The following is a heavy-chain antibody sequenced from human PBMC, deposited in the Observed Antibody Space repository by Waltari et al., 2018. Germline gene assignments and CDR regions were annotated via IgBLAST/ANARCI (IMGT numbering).Heavy chain of an antibody. D-gene: IGHD6-6*01. CDR2: IYSGCST. CDR3: ARDHLSIGATTYYYYGMDV. CDR1: GFTVSSNY. J-gene: IGHJ6*02. V-gene: IGHV3-53*01. Sequence: EVQLVESGGGLIQPGGSLRLSCAASGFTVSSNYMSWVRQATGKGLEWVSVIYSGCSTYYADSVKGRFTISRDNSKNTLYLQMNSLRAEDTAVYYCARDHLSIGATTYYYYGMDVWGQGTTVTVSS.